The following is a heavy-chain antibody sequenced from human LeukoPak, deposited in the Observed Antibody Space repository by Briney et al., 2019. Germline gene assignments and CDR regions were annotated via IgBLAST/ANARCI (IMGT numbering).Heavy chain of an antibody. J-gene: IGHJ5*02. CDR3: ARVDTAWAPYGMAAAGTSAFDP. Sequence: ASVKVSCKASGYTFTGYYMRWVRQAPGQGLEWMGWINPNSGGTNYAQKFQGRVTMTRDTSISTAYMELSRLRSDDTAVYYCARVDTAWAPYGMAAAGTSAFDPWGQGTLVTVSS. D-gene: IGHD6-13*01. CDR2: INPNSGGT. V-gene: IGHV1-2*02. CDR1: GYTFTGYY.